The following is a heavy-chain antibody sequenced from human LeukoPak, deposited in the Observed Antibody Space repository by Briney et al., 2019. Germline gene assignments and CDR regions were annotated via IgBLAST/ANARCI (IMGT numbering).Heavy chain of an antibody. V-gene: IGHV4-34*01. CDR3: ARSFEIWFGELLGGMDV. Sequence: SETLSLTCAVHGGSFSGYYWSWIRQPPGKGLEWIGEINHSGSTNYNPSLKSRVTISVDTSKNQFSLKLSSVTAADTAVYYCARSFEIWFGELLGGMDVWGQGTTVTVSS. D-gene: IGHD3-10*01. CDR1: GGSFSGYY. J-gene: IGHJ6*02. CDR2: INHSGST.